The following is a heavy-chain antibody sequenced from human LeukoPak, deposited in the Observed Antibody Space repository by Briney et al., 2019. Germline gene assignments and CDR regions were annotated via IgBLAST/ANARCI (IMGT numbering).Heavy chain of an antibody. Sequence: GGSLRLSCGASGFTFSSYGMSWVRQAPGKGLEWVANINQDGTEKYYVDSVKGRFTISRDNGKNSLYLQMSSLRVEDTAVYYCAKLAKYFYGSETFYFFEHWGQGTPVTASS. CDR3: AKLAKYFYGSETFYFFEH. J-gene: IGHJ4*02. CDR1: GFTFSSYG. D-gene: IGHD3-10*01. V-gene: IGHV3-7*01. CDR2: INQDGTEK.